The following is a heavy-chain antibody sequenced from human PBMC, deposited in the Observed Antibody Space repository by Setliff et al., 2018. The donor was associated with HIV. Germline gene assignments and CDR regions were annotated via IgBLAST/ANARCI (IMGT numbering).Heavy chain of an antibody. V-gene: IGHV4-59*01. D-gene: IGHD6-25*01. J-gene: IGHJ4*02. CDR1: GGSFNGYS. Sequence: PSETLSLTCAVYGGSFNGYSWTWIRQPPGKGLEWIGYIYYSGSTKHNPSLKSRFTISLDTSKNQFSLKRTSVTAADTAVYYCARYSPRGYTLTGPYWGQGTLVTVSS. CDR3: ARYSPRGYTLTGPY. CDR2: IYYSGST.